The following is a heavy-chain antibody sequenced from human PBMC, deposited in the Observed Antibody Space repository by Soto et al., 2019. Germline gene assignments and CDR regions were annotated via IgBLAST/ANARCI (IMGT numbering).Heavy chain of an antibody. CDR1: GGSISSGGYY. V-gene: IGHV4-31*03. CDR2: ISYSGST. Sequence: QVQLQESGPGLVQPSQTLSLTCTVSGGSISSGGYYWSWIRQHPGTGLEWIGHISYSGSTSYNTSLKSRVIVAVDTSTNQFSLIVNSVTAADTAVYYCARGVLHWGQGTLVSVSS. CDR3: ARGVLH. J-gene: IGHJ4*01.